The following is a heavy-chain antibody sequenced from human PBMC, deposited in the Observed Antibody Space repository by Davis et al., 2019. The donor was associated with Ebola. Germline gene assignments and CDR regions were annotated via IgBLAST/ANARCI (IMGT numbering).Heavy chain of an antibody. D-gene: IGHD6-13*01. CDR1: GGSFSGYY. J-gene: IGHJ6*02. Sequence: MPSETLSLTCAVYGGSFSGYYWSWIRQPPGKGLEWIGEINHSGSTNYNPSLKSRVTISVDTSKNQFSLKLSSVTAADTAVYYCARESSSWDYYYGMDVWGQGTTVTVSS. V-gene: IGHV4-34*01. CDR2: INHSGST. CDR3: ARESSSWDYYYGMDV.